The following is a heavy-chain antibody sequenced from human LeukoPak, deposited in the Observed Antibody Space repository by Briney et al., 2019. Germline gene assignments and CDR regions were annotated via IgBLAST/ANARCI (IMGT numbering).Heavy chain of an antibody. V-gene: IGHV4-30-2*01. Sequence: SETLSLTCTVSDGSISSGDYYWSWIRQPPGKGLEWIGYIYHSGSTYYNPSLKSRVTISVDRSKNQFSLKLSSVTAADTAVYYCARGGYCSGGSCYQKYGMDVWGQGTTVTVSS. J-gene: IGHJ6*02. CDR2: IYHSGST. CDR3: ARGGYCSGGSCYQKYGMDV. CDR1: DGSISSGDYY. D-gene: IGHD2-15*01.